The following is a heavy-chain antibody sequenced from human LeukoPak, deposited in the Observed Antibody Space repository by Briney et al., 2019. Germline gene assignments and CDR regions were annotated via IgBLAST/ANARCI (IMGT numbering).Heavy chain of an antibody. Sequence: ASVKVSSKASGFTFSGYYMHWVRQAPGQGLEWMGIINPSGGSTSYAQKFQGRVTMTRDTSTSTVYMELSSLRSEDTAVYYCERDLDYYDSSGYYLVYWGQGTLVTVSS. CDR2: INPSGGST. V-gene: IGHV1-46*01. CDR3: ERDLDYYDSSGYYLVY. D-gene: IGHD3-22*01. J-gene: IGHJ4*02. CDR1: GFTFSGYY.